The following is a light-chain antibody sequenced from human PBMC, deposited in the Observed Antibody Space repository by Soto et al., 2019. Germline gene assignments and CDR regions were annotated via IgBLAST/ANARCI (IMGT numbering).Light chain of an antibody. Sequence: EIVLTQSPGTLSLSPGDRATLSCMASQRLSVSYIAWYQHAPGHAPRLLIYGASTRATGIPARFSGSGSGTEFTLTISSLQSEDFAVYYCQQYDDWRSFGQGTKVDIK. CDR3: QQYDDWRS. V-gene: IGKV3-15*01. CDR2: GAS. CDR1: QRLSVS. J-gene: IGKJ1*01.